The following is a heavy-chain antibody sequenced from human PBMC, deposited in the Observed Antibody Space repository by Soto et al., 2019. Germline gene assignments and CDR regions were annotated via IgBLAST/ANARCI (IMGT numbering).Heavy chain of an antibody. D-gene: IGHD1-1*01. Sequence: GEPLKISCKGSVYSFTSYWISWVRQMPGKGLEWMGRIDPSDSYTNYSPSFQGHVTISADKPISTAYLQWSSLKASDTAMYYCARLSGTTDGMDVWGQGTTVTVSS. J-gene: IGHJ6*02. CDR2: IDPSDSYT. CDR1: VYSFTSYW. CDR3: ARLSGTTDGMDV. V-gene: IGHV5-10-1*01.